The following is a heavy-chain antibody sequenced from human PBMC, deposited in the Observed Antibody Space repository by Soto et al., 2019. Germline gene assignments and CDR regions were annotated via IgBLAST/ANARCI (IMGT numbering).Heavy chain of an antibody. CDR2: IYYSGST. Sequence: PSETLSLTCTVSGGSISSSSYYWGWIRQPPGKGLEWIGSIYYSGSTYYNPSLKSRVTISVDTSKNQFYLKLSSVTAADTAVYYCARDMTTLKSEFDYWGQGTLVTVSS. V-gene: IGHV4-39*02. CDR3: ARDMTTLKSEFDY. J-gene: IGHJ4*02. D-gene: IGHD4-17*01. CDR1: GGSISSSSYY.